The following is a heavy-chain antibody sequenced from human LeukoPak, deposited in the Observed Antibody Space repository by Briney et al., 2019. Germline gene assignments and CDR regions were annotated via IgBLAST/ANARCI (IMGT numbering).Heavy chain of an antibody. CDR3: ARESRGYSGYDIPNWFDP. V-gene: IGHV1-2*04. CDR1: GYTFTGYY. CDR2: TNPNSGGT. D-gene: IGHD5-12*01. Sequence: ASVKVSCKASGYTFTGYYMHWVRQAPGQGLEWMGWTNPNSGGTNYAQKFQGWVTMTRDTSISTAYMELSRLRSDDTAVYYCARESRGYSGYDIPNWFDPWGQGTLVTVSS. J-gene: IGHJ5*02.